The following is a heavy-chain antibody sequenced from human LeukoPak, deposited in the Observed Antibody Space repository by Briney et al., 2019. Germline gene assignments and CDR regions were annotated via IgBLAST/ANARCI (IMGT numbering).Heavy chain of an antibody. CDR3: ARGHYDILTAYYEGYYYYGMDV. V-gene: IGHV4-61*01. Sequence: SETLSLTCTVSGGSVSSGSYYWSWTRQPPGKGLEWIGYIYYSGSTNYNPSLKSRVTISVDTSKNQFSLKLSSVTAADTAVYYCARGHYDILTAYYEGYYYYGMDVWGKGTTVTVSS. J-gene: IGHJ6*04. CDR2: IYYSGST. D-gene: IGHD3-9*01. CDR1: GGSVSSGSYY.